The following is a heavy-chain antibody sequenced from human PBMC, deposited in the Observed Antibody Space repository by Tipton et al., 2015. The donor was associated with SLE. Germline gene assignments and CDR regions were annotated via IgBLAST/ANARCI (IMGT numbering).Heavy chain of an antibody. J-gene: IGHJ5*02. V-gene: IGHV4-31*11. CDR2: IYYSGST. Sequence: TLSLTCAVSGGSISSGGYYWSWIRQHPGKGLEWIGYIYYSGSTNYNPSLKSRVTISVDTSKNQFSLKLSSVTAADTAVYYCARAAAVAPSDNWFDPWGQGTLVTVSS. CDR3: ARAAAVAPSDNWFDP. CDR1: GGSISSGGYY. D-gene: IGHD6-19*01.